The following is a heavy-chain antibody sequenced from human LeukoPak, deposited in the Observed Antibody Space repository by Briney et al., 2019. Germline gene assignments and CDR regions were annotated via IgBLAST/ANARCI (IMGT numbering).Heavy chain of an antibody. D-gene: IGHD1-1*01. J-gene: IGHJ4*02. CDR2: IYRSGST. V-gene: IGHV4-61*02. CDR1: GGSISSGSYY. CDR3: ARGVGLTQGGTFDY. Sequence: PSETLSLTCTVSGGSISSGSYYWSWIRQPAGKGLEWIGRIYRSGSTHYNSSLKSRVTISVDTSKNQLSLKLSSVTAADTAVYYCARGVGLTQGGTFDYWGQGTLVTVSS.